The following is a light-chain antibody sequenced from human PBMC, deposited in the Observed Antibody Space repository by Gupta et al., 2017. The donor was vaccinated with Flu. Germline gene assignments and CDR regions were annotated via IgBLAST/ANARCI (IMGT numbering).Light chain of an antibody. Sequence: EIVLTPSPAILSSYQPVRSPLSCRASQHAGSFLACYQQKPCLAPRLIMYYASNKATAIPARFSGSGSGTDFTLTIISLEPEDFAVYYCQQRSGCPSITFGRGTRLEI. CDR3: QQRSGCPSIT. V-gene: IGKV3-11*01. CDR2: YAS. J-gene: IGKJ5*01. CDR1: QHAGSF.